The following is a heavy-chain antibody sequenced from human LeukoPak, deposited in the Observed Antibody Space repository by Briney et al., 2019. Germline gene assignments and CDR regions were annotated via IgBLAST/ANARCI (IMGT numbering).Heavy chain of an antibody. CDR2: ISSSSSYI. V-gene: IGHV3-21*01. J-gene: IGHJ4*02. CDR3: ARMGRGSSSWYGPFDY. Sequence: GGSLRLSCAASGFTFSSYSMNWVRQAPGKGLEWVSSISSSSSYIYYADSVKGRFTISRDNAKNSLYLQMNSLRAEDTAVYYCARMGRGSSSWYGPFDYWGQGTLVTASS. CDR1: GFTFSSYS. D-gene: IGHD6-13*01.